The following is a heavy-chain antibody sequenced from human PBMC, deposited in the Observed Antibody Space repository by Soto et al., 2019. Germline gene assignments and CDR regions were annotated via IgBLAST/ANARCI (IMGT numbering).Heavy chain of an antibody. CDR3: AMSYGSGALDR. V-gene: IGHV4-59*11. CDR1: GGSISSHY. CDR2: IYYSGST. Sequence: QVQLQESGPGLVKPSETLSLTCTVSGGSISSHYWNWIRQPPGKGLEWIGDIYYSGSTNYNPSLKSRVTISVDTSKTQFSLKVSSVTAADTAVYYCAMSYGSGALDRWGQGTLVTVSS. D-gene: IGHD3-10*01. J-gene: IGHJ5*02.